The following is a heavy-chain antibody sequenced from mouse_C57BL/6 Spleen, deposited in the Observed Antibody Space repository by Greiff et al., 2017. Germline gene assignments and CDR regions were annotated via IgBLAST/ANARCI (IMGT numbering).Heavy chain of an antibody. CDR2: ISSGSSTI. J-gene: IGHJ4*01. D-gene: IGHD1-1*01. CDR3: AKCITTVVPYAMDY. Sequence: EVKLMESGGGLVKPGGSLKLSCAASGFTFSDYGMHWVRQAPEKGLEWVAYISSGSSTIYYADTVKGRFTISRDNAKNTLFLQMTSLRSEDTAMYYCAKCITTVVPYAMDYWGQGTSVTVSS. CDR1: GFTFSDYG. V-gene: IGHV5-17*01.